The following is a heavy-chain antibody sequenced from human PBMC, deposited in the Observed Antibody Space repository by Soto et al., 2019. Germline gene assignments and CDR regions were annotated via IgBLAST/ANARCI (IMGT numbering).Heavy chain of an antibody. Sequence: QVQLVQSGAEVKKPGASVKVSCKASGYTFTSYGISWVRQAPGQGLEGMGWISAYNGNTNYAQKLQGRVTMTTDTSTSTAYMELRSLRSDDTAVYYCARDRRGGSSGYYLYYWGQGTLVTVSS. J-gene: IGHJ4*02. CDR3: ARDRRGGSSGYYLYY. D-gene: IGHD3-22*01. V-gene: IGHV1-18*01. CDR1: GYTFTSYG. CDR2: ISAYNGNT.